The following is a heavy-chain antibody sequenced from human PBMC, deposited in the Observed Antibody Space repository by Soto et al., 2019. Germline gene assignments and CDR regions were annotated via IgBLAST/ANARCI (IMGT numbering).Heavy chain of an antibody. Sequence: QVQLVQSGAEVKKPGASVKVSCKASGYTFTSYGISWVRQAPGQGLEWMGWISAYNGNTNYAQKLQGRVTMTTDTSTSTAYMELRSLRSDDTAVYYCARAYYYFWSGYQRLPGYWGQGTLVTVSS. V-gene: IGHV1-18*01. J-gene: IGHJ4*02. CDR1: GYTFTSYG. CDR2: ISAYNGNT. CDR3: ARAYYYFWSGYQRLPGY. D-gene: IGHD3-3*01.